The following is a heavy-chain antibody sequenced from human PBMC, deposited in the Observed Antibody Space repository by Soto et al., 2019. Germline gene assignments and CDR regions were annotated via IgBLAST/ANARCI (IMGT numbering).Heavy chain of an antibody. CDR2: ISAYNGNT. Sequence: QVQLVQSGAEVKKPGASVKVSCKASGYTFSSYGFSWVRQAPGQGLEWMGWISAYNGNTNYAQKLQGRVTMTTDTSTSTAYMELRSLRSDDTAVYYCASHCESSGLRGKYGMDVWGQGTTVTVSS. V-gene: IGHV1-18*01. CDR3: ASHCESSGLRGKYGMDV. D-gene: IGHD3-22*01. CDR1: GYTFSSYG. J-gene: IGHJ6*02.